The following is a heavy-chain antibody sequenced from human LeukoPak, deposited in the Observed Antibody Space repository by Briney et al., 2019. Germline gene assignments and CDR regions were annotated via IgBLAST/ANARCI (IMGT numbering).Heavy chain of an antibody. Sequence: SETLSLTCAVYGGSFSGYYWSWIRQPPGKGLEWIGEINHSGSTNYNPSLKSRVTISVDTSKNQFSLKLSSVTAAVTAVYYCARAWGMGYYFDYWGQGTLVTVSS. CDR1: GGSFSGYY. V-gene: IGHV4-34*01. CDR3: ARAWGMGYYFDY. J-gene: IGHJ4*02. CDR2: INHSGST. D-gene: IGHD3-16*01.